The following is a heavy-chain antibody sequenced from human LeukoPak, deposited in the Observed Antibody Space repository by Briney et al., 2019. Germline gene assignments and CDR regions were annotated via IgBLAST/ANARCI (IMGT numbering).Heavy chain of an antibody. V-gene: IGHV1-2*02. CDR2: INPNSGGT. CDR1: GYTFTGYY. J-gene: IGHJ5*02. D-gene: IGHD2-15*01. CDR3: ARSGLVVVAATSWFDP. Sequence: ASVKVSCKASGYTFTGYYMHWVRQAPGQGLEWMGWINPNSGGTNYAQKFQGRVTMTRDTSISTAYMELSRLRSDDTAVYYCARSGLVVVAATSWFDPWGQGTLVTVSS.